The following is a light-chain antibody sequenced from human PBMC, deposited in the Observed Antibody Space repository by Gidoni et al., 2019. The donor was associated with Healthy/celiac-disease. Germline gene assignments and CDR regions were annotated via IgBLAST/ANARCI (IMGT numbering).Light chain of an antibody. Sequence: YYASWYQQKPGQAPVLVIYGKNNRPSGIPDRFSGSSSGNTASLTITGAQAEDEADYSCNSRDSSGNHYVFGTGTKVTVL. CDR2: GKN. V-gene: IGLV3-19*01. CDR3: NSRDSSGNHYV. CDR1: YY. J-gene: IGLJ1*01.